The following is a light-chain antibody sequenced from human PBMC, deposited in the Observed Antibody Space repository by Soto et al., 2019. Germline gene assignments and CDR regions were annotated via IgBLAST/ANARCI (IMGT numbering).Light chain of an antibody. J-gene: IGLJ1*01. Sequence: QSVLTQPPSASGSPGQSVTISCTGTSSDVGGYNYVSWYQQHPGKAPKLMIYEVSKRPSGVPDRFSGSKSGNTASLTVSGLQAEDDAEYYCSSSAGSNKSVYVFGTGTMLTVL. CDR2: EVS. CDR3: SSSAGSNKSVYV. V-gene: IGLV2-8*01. CDR1: SSDVGGYNY.